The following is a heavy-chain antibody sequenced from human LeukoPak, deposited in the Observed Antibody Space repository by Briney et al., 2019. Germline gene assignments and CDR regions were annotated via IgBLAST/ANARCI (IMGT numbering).Heavy chain of an antibody. Sequence: PSQTLSLTCTVSGGSISSGGYYWSWIRQPPGKGLEWIGYIYHSGSTYYNPSLKSRVTISVDRSKNQFSLKLSSVTAADTAVYYCARVPSSRYFIEYYYYMDVWGKGTTVTVSS. J-gene: IGHJ6*03. D-gene: IGHD6-13*01. CDR2: IYHSGST. CDR1: GGSISSGGYY. CDR3: ARVPSSRYFIEYYYYMDV. V-gene: IGHV4-30-2*01.